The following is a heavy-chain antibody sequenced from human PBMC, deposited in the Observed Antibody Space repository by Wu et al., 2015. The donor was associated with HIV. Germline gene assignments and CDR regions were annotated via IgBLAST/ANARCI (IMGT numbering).Heavy chain of an antibody. CDR3: AINTTQWPPPYTVLGV. Sequence: QVQLVQSGPEVKKPGSSVRVSCKASGGTFSSYAFGWVRQAPGQGLEWMGGIIPISGTADYAQKFQGRITITTDEAKTIAYMDLRRLTSEDTAVYYCAINTTQWPPPYTVLGVWGQGTTVTVSS. CDR1: GGTFSSYA. V-gene: IGHV1-69*05. D-gene: IGHD3-16*01. J-gene: IGHJ6*02. CDR2: IIPISGTA.